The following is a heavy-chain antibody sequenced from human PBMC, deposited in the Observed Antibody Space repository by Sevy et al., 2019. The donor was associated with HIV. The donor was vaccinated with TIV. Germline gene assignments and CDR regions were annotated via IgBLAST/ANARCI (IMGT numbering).Heavy chain of an antibody. V-gene: IGHV3-7*01. CDR1: GFTFSSYW. CDR2: IKQDGSEK. J-gene: IGHJ4*02. D-gene: IGHD6-19*01. CDR3: ARRYSSGWYYFDY. Sequence: GSLRLSCAASGFTFSSYWMSWVRQAPGKGLEWVANIKQDGSEKYYVDSVKGRFTISRDNAKNSLYLQMNSLRAEDTAVYYCARRYSSGWYYFDYWGQGTLVTVSS.